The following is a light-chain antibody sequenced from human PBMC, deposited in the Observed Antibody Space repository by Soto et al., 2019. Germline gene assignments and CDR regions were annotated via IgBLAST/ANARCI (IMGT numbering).Light chain of an antibody. CDR3: CSDAGSSFYG. CDR1: SSDVGSYNL. J-gene: IGLJ1*01. Sequence: QSALTQPASVSGSPGQSITISCTGTSSDVGSYNLVSRYQQHPGKDPKLMIYEGSKRPSGVSNRFSGSKSGNTASLTISGLQAEDEADYYCCSDAGSSFYGFGTGTQLTVL. CDR2: EGS. V-gene: IGLV2-23*01.